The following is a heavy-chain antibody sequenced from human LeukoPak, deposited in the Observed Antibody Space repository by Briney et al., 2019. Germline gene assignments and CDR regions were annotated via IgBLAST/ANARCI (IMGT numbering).Heavy chain of an antibody. D-gene: IGHD5-12*01. CDR3: ATPRGDIEATEYYFDY. J-gene: IGHJ4*02. CDR2: ISYDGSNK. Sequence: GRSLRLSRAASGFTFSRYGMHWVRQAPGKGLGWGAVISYDGSNKYYADSVKGRFTISRDNSKTTQNLQMNSLTAEDTAVYYCATPRGDIEATEYYFDYWGQGTLVTVSS. V-gene: IGHV3-30*03. CDR1: GFTFSRYG.